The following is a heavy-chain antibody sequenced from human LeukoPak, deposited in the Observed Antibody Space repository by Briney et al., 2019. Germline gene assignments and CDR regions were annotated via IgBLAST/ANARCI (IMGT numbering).Heavy chain of an antibody. Sequence: GGSLRLSCAASGFSFSNYGMSWVRQAPGEGLEWVSAISDSTWYAASVKGRFTISRDSSQNTVYLQMNSLRAEDTAVYYCAKDRRSYGGTSFDSWGQGTLVTVSS. CDR3: AKDRRSYGGTSFDS. J-gene: IGHJ4*02. D-gene: IGHD4-23*01. CDR2: ISDST. CDR1: GFSFSNYG. V-gene: IGHV3-23*01.